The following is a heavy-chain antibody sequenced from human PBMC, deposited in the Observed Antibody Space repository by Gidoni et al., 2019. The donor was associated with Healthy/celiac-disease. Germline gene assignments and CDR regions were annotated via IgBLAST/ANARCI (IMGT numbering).Heavy chain of an antibody. J-gene: IGHJ6*02. CDR3: AKDGSEVGQAGDYYYYYGMDV. CDR2: ISWNSGSI. CDR1: GFTFDDYA. D-gene: IGHD1-26*01. Sequence: EVQLVESGGGLVQPGRSLRLSCAASGFTFDDYALHWVRQAPGKGLEWVSGISWNSGSIGYADSVKGRFTISRDNAKNSLYLQMNSLRAEDTALYYCAKDGSEVGQAGDYYYYYGMDVWGQGTTVTVSS. V-gene: IGHV3-9*01.